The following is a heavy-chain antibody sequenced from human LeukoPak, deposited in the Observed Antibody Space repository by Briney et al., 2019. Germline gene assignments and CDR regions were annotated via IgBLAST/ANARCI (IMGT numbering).Heavy chain of an antibody. D-gene: IGHD1-20*01. CDR3: ARGHNWDDVFDI. CDR1: GGSISNYY. V-gene: IGHV4-4*07. Sequence: PSETLSLTCTVSGGSISNYYWNWIRQPPRKGLEWIGRIYTSGCTNSNPSLKSRVIISLDTSKNQFSLKLTSVTAADTAVYYCARGHNWDDVFDIWGQGTMVTVSS. CDR2: IYTSGCT. J-gene: IGHJ3*02.